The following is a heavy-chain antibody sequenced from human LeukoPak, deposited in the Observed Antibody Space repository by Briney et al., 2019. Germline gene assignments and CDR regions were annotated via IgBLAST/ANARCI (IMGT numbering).Heavy chain of an antibody. CDR3: AGRLRDAAAFDY. J-gene: IGHJ4*02. V-gene: IGHV3-53*01. Sequence: PGGSLRLACVASGFTVSINYMSWVRRAPGKGLEWVSLSNSDTTSHAESVKGRFTISRDNSQNTFYLQMNSLRAEDTAVYYCAGRLRDAAAFDYWGQGTLVTVSS. CDR2: SNSDTT. D-gene: IGHD4-17*01. CDR1: GFTVSINY.